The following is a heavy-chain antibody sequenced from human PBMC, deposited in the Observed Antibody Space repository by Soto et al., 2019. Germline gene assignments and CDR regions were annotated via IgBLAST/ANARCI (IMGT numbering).Heavy chain of an antibody. V-gene: IGHV3-21*01. D-gene: IGHD3-22*01. Sequence: PGGSLRLSCAASGFTFSSYSMNWVRQAPGKGLEWVSSISSSSSYIYYADSVKGRFTISRDNAKNSLYLQMNSLRAEDTAVYYCATNTYYYDSSGLPENFQHWGQGTLVTVSS. J-gene: IGHJ1*01. CDR3: ATNTYYYDSSGLPENFQH. CDR1: GFTFSSYS. CDR2: ISSSSSYI.